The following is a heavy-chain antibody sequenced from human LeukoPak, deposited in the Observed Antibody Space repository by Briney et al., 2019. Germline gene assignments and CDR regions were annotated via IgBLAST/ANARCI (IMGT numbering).Heavy chain of an antibody. CDR1: GYTFTSYG. J-gene: IGHJ5*02. D-gene: IGHD3-22*01. CDR3: AREWHYCDSSGYTNWFDP. Sequence: ASVKVSCKASGYTFTSYGISWVRQAPGQGLEWMGWISAYNGNTNYAQKLQGRVTMTTDTSTSTAYMELRSLRSDDTAVYYCAREWHYCDSSGYTNWFDPWGQGTLVTVSS. CDR2: ISAYNGNT. V-gene: IGHV1-18*01.